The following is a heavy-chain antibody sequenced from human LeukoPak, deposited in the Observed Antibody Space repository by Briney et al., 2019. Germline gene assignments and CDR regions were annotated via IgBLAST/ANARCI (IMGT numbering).Heavy chain of an antibody. CDR1: GXTFSTYS. CDR3: ARDKDWAFDY. V-gene: IGHV3-48*02. J-gene: IGHJ4*02. Sequence: GGSLRLSCAASGXTFSTYSMNWVRQAPGKGLEWISYISTDSGNIYYADSVKGRFTISRDNAKNSLFLHMNSLRDEDTAVYYCARDKDWAFDYWGQGTLVTVSS. CDR2: ISTDSGNI. D-gene: IGHD3-9*01.